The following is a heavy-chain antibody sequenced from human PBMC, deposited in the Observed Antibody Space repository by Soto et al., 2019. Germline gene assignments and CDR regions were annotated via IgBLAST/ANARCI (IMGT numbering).Heavy chain of an antibody. CDR2: IIPIFGTA. J-gene: IGHJ5*02. CDR3: AREGCSSTSCYANWFDP. Sequence: SVKVSCKASGGTFSSYAISWVRQAPGQGLEWMGGIIPIFGTANYAQKFQGRVTITADESTSTAYMELSSLRSEDTAVYYCAREGCSSTSCYANWFDPWGQGTLVTVSS. V-gene: IGHV1-69*13. CDR1: GGTFSSYA. D-gene: IGHD2-2*01.